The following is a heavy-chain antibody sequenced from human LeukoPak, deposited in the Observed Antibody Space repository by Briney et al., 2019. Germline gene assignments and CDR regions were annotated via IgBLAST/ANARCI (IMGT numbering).Heavy chain of an antibody. D-gene: IGHD3-3*01. CDR2: IIPIFGTA. J-gene: IGHJ4*02. CDR1: GGTFSSYA. Sequence: SVKVSCKASGGTFSSYAISWVRQAPGQGLEWMGGIIPIFGTANYAQKFQGRVTITTDKSTSTAYMELSSLRSEDTAVYYCARESVITIFGVVIFRPLFDYWGQGTLVTVSS. CDR3: ARESVITIFGVVIFRPLFDY. V-gene: IGHV1-69*05.